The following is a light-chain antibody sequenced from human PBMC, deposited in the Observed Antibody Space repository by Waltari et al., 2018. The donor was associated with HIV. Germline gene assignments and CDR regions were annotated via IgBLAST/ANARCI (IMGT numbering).Light chain of an antibody. V-gene: IGLV2-14*03. J-gene: IGLJ2*01. CDR2: DVT. CDR3: SSYTDSDTHVI. CDR1: TSGIGS. Sequence: QSALPHPASVSRSPRTSITITCTPTTSGIGSVSWYHQHPGKAPPLLISDVTNRPSGVPSRFSGAKSAYTASLTISGLQAEDEADYYCSSYTDSDTHVIFGGGTRLT.